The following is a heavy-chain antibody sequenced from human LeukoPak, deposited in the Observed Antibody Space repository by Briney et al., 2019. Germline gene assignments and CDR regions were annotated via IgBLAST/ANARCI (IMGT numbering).Heavy chain of an antibody. V-gene: IGHV1-2*02. D-gene: IGHD3-10*01. CDR2: IDPNSAGT. Sequence: ASVKVSCKASGYTFTGYYMHWVRQAPGQGLEWMGWIDPNSAGTNYAQKFQGRVTMTRDTSISTAYMELSSLRSEDTAVYYCARGGRALVRGVIITHASFSWFDPWGQGTLVTVSS. J-gene: IGHJ5*02. CDR3: ARGGRALVRGVIITHASFSWFDP. CDR1: GYTFTGYY.